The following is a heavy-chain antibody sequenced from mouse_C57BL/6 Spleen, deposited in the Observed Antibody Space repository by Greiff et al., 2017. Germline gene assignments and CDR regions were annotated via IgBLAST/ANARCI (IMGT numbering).Heavy chain of an antibody. Sequence: VQLQQSGADLVRPGASVTLSCTASGYTFTDYEMHWVQQTPVHGLEWIGAINPETGGTSYHEKFKGKAILTADKSSSTAYMELSSLTSEDSAVYYCARGTELDYWGQGTLVTVSA. V-gene: IGHV1-15*01. D-gene: IGHD2-14*01. CDR2: INPETGGT. CDR3: ARGTELDY. J-gene: IGHJ3*01. CDR1: GYTFTDYE.